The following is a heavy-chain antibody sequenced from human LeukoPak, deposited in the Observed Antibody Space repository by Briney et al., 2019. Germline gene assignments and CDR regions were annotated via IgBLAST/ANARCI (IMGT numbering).Heavy chain of an antibody. CDR3: AKDYQYYYDSSGYWDP. V-gene: IGHV3-23*01. CDR1: GFTFSSYA. D-gene: IGHD3-22*01. Sequence: GGSLRLSCAASGFTFSSYAMSWVRQAPGKGLEWVSAISGSGGSTYYADSVKGRFTISRDNSKNTLYLQMNSLRAEDTAVYYCAKDYQYYYDSSGYWDPWGQGTLVTVSS. CDR2: ISGSGGST. J-gene: IGHJ5*02.